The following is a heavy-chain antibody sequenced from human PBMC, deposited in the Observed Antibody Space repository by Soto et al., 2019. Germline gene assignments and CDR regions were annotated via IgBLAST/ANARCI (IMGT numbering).Heavy chain of an antibody. J-gene: IGHJ3*01. CDR2: VSPGGDVS. D-gene: IGHD1-20*01. V-gene: IGHV3-23*01. CDR3: VRRAITATTNWGAFDV. CDR1: GFTFFRFF. Sequence: GGSLKLSCAAPGFTFFRFFMKWVRQGPWEGLEWVSTVSPGGDVSHYTDSVKGRFTISRDNSRRTLHLQMDSLRAEDAAVYFCVRRAITATTNWGAFDVWGQGTVVTVSS.